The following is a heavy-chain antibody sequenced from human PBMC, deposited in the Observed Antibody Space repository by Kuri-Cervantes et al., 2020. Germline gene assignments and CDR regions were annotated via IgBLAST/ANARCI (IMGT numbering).Heavy chain of an antibody. V-gene: IGHV4-34*01. CDR2: INHSGDT. CDR1: GGSFSGFY. J-gene: IGHJ4*02. Sequence: SQTLSLTCAVYGGSFSGFYWSWIRQPPGKGLESIGEINHSGDTNYNPSLKSRVSISVDTSKNQFSLKLSSVTAADTAVYYCARRGGADYDFWSGYLLYFDYWGRGTLVTVSS. CDR3: ARRGGADYDFWSGYLLYFDY. D-gene: IGHD3-3*01.